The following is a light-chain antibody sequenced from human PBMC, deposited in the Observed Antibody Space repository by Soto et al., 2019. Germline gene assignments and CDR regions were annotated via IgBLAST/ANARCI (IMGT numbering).Light chain of an antibody. Sequence: QSALTQPPSASGSPGQSVTISCTGTSSDVGYYNYVSWYQQHPGKAPKVMIYDVTKRPSGVPDRFSGSKSGNTASLTVSGLQADDEADYYCSSYAGSNSYVFGSGTKVTVL. CDR3: SSYAGSNSYV. CDR2: DVT. V-gene: IGLV2-8*01. J-gene: IGLJ1*01. CDR1: SSDVGYYNY.